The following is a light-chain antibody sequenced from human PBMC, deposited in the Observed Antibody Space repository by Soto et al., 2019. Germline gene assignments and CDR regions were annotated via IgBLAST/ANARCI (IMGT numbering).Light chain of an antibody. CDR2: DAS. V-gene: IGKV1-33*01. CDR3: QQYHSLIT. CDR1: QDISNY. Sequence: IQMTQSPSSLSASVGDRVTITCQASQDISNYLNWYQQKPGKAPKLLISDASRLETGVPSRFSERGSGTDFTFTIISLQPADIPTYYCQQYHSLITFGRGTRLEIK. J-gene: IGKJ5*01.